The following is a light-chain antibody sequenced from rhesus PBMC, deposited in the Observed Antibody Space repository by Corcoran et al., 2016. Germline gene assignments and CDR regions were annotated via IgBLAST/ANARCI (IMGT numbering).Light chain of an antibody. CDR1: ENVNKF. Sequence: DIQMTQSPSSLSASVGDRVTITCRASENVNKFLHWYQQKPGKAPRLLIYGASTLQSEVQSSFSGSGSGTYFTLTISSLQPEDFATYYCQHSYTIPFTFGPGTKLDIK. CDR2: GAS. CDR3: QHSYTIPFT. J-gene: IGKJ3*01. V-gene: IGKV1-74*01.